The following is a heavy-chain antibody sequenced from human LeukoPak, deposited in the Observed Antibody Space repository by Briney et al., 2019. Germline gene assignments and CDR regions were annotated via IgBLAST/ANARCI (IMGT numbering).Heavy chain of an antibody. CDR3: AKTRTTVTTLDY. CDR1: GFTFVNYA. CDR2: MSGGAGGT. D-gene: IGHD4-17*01. Sequence: GGSLRLSCAASGFTFVNYAMTWVRQAPGKGLEWVSTMSGGAGGTFYADSVKGRFSISRDNSHYTLCLQMNSLRPEDTAVYYCAKTRTTVTTLDYWGQGTLVTVSS. J-gene: IGHJ4*02. V-gene: IGHV3-23*01.